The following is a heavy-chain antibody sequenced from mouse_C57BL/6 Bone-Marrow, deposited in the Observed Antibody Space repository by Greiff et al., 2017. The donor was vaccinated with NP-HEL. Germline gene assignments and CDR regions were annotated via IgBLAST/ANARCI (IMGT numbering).Heavy chain of an antibody. CDR1: GYAFSSSW. J-gene: IGHJ4*01. CDR2: IYPGDGDT. CDR3: ARAYYYGSSYGAMDY. V-gene: IGHV1-82*01. D-gene: IGHD1-1*01. Sequence: VQLKESGPELVKPGASVKISCKASGYAFSSSWMNWVKQRPGKGLEWIGGIYPGDGDTNYNGKFKGKATLTADKSSSTAYMQLSSLTSEDSAVYFCARAYYYGSSYGAMDYWGQGTSVTVSS.